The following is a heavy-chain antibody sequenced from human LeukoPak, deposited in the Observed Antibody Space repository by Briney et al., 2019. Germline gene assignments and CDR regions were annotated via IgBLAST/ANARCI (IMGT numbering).Heavy chain of an antibody. V-gene: IGHV4-34*01. CDR1: GGSFSGYY. D-gene: IGHD1-1*01. J-gene: IGHJ6*02. CDR3: ARPLGQGNEYGMDV. Sequence: SETLSLTCAVYGGSFSGYYWSWIRQSPGEGLEWIGEINHSGSTNYNPSLKSRVTISVDTSKNQFSLKLTSVTAADTAVYYCARPLGQGNEYGMDVWGQGTTVTISS. CDR2: INHSGST.